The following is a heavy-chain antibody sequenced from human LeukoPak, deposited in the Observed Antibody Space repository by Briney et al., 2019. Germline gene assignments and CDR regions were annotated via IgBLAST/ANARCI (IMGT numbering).Heavy chain of an antibody. CDR1: GYTFTSYD. CDR3: ATSGLGVNYYYGMDV. CDR2: MSPNSGNT. V-gene: IGHV1-8*01. D-gene: IGHD3-16*01. J-gene: IGHJ6*02. Sequence: EASVKVSCKASGYTFTSYDINWVRQATGQGLEWMGWMSPNSGNTGYAQKFQGRVTMTRNTSISTAYMELSSLRSEDTAVYYCATSGLGVNYYYGMDVWGQGTTVIVSS.